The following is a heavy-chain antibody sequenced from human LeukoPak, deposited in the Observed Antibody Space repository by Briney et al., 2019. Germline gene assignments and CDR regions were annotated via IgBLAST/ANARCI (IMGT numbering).Heavy chain of an antibody. Sequence: GASVKVSCKASGYTFTSYAMNWVRQAPGHGLEWMGWVNTNTGNPTYAQGFTGRFVFSLDTSVSTAYLQISSLKAEDTAVYYCARDSGLVATFGAFDIWGQGTMVTVSS. D-gene: IGHD5-12*01. J-gene: IGHJ3*02. V-gene: IGHV7-4-1*02. CDR2: VNTNTGNP. CDR1: GYTFTSYA. CDR3: ARDSGLVATFGAFDI.